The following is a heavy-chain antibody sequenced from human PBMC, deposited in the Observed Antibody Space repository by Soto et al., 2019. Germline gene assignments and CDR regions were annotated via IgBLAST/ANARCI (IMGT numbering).Heavy chain of an antibody. CDR3: AKDAIMWFRNQNYMDV. CDR2: ISYDGSNK. D-gene: IGHD2-21*01. J-gene: IGHJ6*03. Sequence: PGGSLRLSCAASGFTFSSYGMHWVRQAPGKGLEWVAVISYDGSNKYYADSVKGRFTISRDNSKNTLYLQMNSLRAEDTAVYYCAKDAIMWFRNQNYMDVWGKGTTVTVSS. V-gene: IGHV3-30*18. CDR1: GFTFSSYG.